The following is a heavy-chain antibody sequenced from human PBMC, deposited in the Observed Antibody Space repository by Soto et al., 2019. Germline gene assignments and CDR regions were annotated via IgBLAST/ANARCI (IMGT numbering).Heavy chain of an antibody. CDR2: IYYSGST. CDR1: GGSISSYY. Sequence: SETLSLTCTVSGGSISSYYWSWIRQPPGKGLEWIGYIYYSGSTNYNPSLKSRVTISVDTSKNQFSLKLSSVTAADTAVYYCARVRYCSGGSCQPDDAFDIWGQGTMVTVSS. D-gene: IGHD2-15*01. CDR3: ARVRYCSGGSCQPDDAFDI. J-gene: IGHJ3*02. V-gene: IGHV4-59*01.